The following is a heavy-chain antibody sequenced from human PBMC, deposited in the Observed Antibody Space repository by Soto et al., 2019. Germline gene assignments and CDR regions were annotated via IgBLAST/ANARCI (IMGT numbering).Heavy chain of an antibody. J-gene: IGHJ6*01. CDR3: AKGLRRLLRTQYYYGLEV. D-gene: IGHD3-16*01. V-gene: IGHV3-23*01. Sequence: VGSLRLSCAASVFTFSPYAMTWVRQSPGKGLEWVSSISGSGGNTNYADSVKGRFTVSRDNSKRTLSLQMNSLTEEDTAIYYCAKGLRRLLRTQYYYGLEVWVRVTTVTVSP. CDR1: VFTFSPYA. CDR2: ISGSGGNT.